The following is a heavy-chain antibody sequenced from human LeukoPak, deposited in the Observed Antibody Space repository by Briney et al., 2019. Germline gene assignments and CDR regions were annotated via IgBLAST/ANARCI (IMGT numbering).Heavy chain of an antibody. J-gene: IGHJ3*01. Sequence: GGSLRLSCLASGFTFSNTWMNWVRQAPGKGLEWVARIRSEGDGGTTDYAAPVKGRFTISRDDSKNTMYLQMNSLKAEDTAVYYCARDWYSAFDFWGQGTMVTVSS. CDR3: ARDWYSAFDF. V-gene: IGHV3-15*07. CDR2: IRSEGDGGTT. CDR1: GFTFSNTW. D-gene: IGHD2-21*02.